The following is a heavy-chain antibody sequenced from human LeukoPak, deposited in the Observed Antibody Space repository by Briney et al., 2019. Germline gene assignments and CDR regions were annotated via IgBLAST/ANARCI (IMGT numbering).Heavy chain of an antibody. J-gene: IGHJ4*02. D-gene: IGHD3-10*01. CDR3: AREAMVRGAYYFDY. Sequence: GGSLRLSCAASGFTFSSYWMSWVRQAPGKGLEWVANIKQDGSEKYYVDSVKGRFTISRDNAKNSLYLQMNSLRAEDTAVYYCAREAMVRGAYYFDYWGQGTLVTDSS. CDR1: GFTFSSYW. V-gene: IGHV3-7*01. CDR2: IKQDGSEK.